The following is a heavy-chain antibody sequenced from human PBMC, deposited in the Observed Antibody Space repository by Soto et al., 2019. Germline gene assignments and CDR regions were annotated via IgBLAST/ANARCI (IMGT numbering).Heavy chain of an antibody. CDR2: IGGNGGST. J-gene: IGHJ4*02. Sequence: GGSLRLSCAASGFTFSSYAMSWVRQAPGKGLEWVSAIGGNGGSTYYADSVTGRFTISRDNSRNTLYLQMNSLRGEDTALYYCAKDPLENTIGYFDCCGQGPLVTVYS. V-gene: IGHV3-23*01. D-gene: IGHD3-3*01. CDR3: AKDPLENTIGYFDC. CDR1: GFTFSSYA.